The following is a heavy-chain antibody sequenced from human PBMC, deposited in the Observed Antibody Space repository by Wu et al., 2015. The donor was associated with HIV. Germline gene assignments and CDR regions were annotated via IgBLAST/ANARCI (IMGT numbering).Heavy chain of an antibody. Sequence: QLVQSGAEVKKPGASVKVSCKASGYTFTGYYIHWVRQAPGQGLEWMGWINPNSGGTNYAQKFQARVTMTRDTSISTAYMELSRLRSDDTAVYYCARDTGKLEYSLSPPSYYMDVWDKGTTVTVSS. CDR3: ARDTGKLEYSLSPPSYYMDV. V-gene: IGHV1-2*02. J-gene: IGHJ6*03. CDR2: INPNSGGT. CDR1: GYTFTGYY. D-gene: IGHD2/OR15-2a*01.